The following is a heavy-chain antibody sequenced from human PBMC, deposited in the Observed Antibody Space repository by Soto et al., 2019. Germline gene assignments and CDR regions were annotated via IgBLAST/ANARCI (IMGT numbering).Heavy chain of an antibody. D-gene: IGHD6-6*01. Sequence: ASVKVSCKASGYTFTSYGISWVRQAPGQGLEWMGWISAYNGKKNYAQKLQGRVTMTTDTSTSTAYMELRSLRSDDTAVYYCARDHRYSSSSLFVYWGQGTLVTVSS. V-gene: IGHV1-18*01. J-gene: IGHJ4*02. CDR1: GYTFTSYG. CDR2: ISAYNGKK. CDR3: ARDHRYSSSSLFVY.